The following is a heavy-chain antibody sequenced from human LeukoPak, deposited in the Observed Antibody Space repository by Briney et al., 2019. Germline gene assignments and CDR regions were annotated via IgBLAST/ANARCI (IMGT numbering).Heavy chain of an antibody. Sequence: GGSLRLSCADSRFTFSSYSMSWVRQAPGKGLEWVSSISSSSSYIYYADSVKGRFTISRDNAKNSLYLQMNSLRAKDTAVYYCAKGTSAIRFYYYMDVWGKGTTVTVSS. J-gene: IGHJ6*03. V-gene: IGHV3-21*01. D-gene: IGHD2-21*02. CDR3: AKGTSAIRFYYYMDV. CDR1: RFTFSSYS. CDR2: ISSSSSYI.